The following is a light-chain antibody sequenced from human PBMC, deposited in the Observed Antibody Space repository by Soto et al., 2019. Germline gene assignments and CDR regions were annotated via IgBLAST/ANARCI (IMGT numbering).Light chain of an antibody. CDR1: PSVSSN. V-gene: IGKV3-15*01. CDR2: GST. CDR3: EQYNIWWT. Sequence: EVVMTQSPATLSVSPGERATLSCRASPSVSSNLAWYQKKPGQAPRLLIYGSTTSATGIPARFSGSGSGTEFTLTISSLQSEDFADYYCEQYNIWWTFGQGTRVEIK. J-gene: IGKJ1*01.